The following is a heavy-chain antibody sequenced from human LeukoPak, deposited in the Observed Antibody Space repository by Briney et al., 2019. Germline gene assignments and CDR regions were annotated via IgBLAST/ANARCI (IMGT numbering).Heavy chain of an antibody. CDR1: GGSITSSNW. D-gene: IGHD4-11*01. CDR2: IYYTGNT. Sequence: SGTLSLTCAVSGGSITSSNWWSWVHQPPGKGLEWIGEIYYTGNTNYNPSLKSRVTISVDKSNNQFSLNLSSVTAADTAVYYCAKSNAWDWFDPWGQGTLVTVSS. CDR3: AKSNAWDWFDP. V-gene: IGHV4-4*02. J-gene: IGHJ5*02.